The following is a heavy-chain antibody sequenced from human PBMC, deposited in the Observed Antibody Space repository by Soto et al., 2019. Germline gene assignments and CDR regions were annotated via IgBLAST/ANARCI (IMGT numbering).Heavy chain of an antibody. J-gene: IGHJ4*02. CDR3: ARSFLCMAAAGH. D-gene: IGHD6-13*01. CDR2: IDYSGST. CDR1: GGSISSISYY. Sequence: QLQLQESGPGLMKPSATLSLTCTVDGGSISSISYYWCGIRPPPGKGLEWIGSIDYSGSTYYKPSLHSRVPISVDTSKNQVSVKLSSVTAADTAVYYCARSFLCMAAAGHWCQGPLVTVSS. V-gene: IGHV4-39*01.